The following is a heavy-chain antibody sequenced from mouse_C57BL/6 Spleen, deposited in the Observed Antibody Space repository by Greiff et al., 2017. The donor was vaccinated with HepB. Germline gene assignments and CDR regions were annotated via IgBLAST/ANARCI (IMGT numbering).Heavy chain of an antibody. V-gene: IGHV5-17*01. CDR2: ISSGSSTI. CDR3: ARDGSSYGYFDY. Sequence: DVMLVESGGGLVKPGGSLKLSCAASGFTFSDYGMHWVRQAPEKGLEWVAYISSGSSTIYYADTVKGRFTISRDNAKTTLFLQMPSLRSEDTAMYYCARDGSSYGYFDYWGQGTTLTVSS. J-gene: IGHJ2*01. D-gene: IGHD1-1*01. CDR1: GFTFSDYG.